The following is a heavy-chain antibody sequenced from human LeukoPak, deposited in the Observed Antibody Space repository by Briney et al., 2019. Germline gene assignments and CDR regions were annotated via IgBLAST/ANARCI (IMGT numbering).Heavy chain of an antibody. CDR1: GGSISSGSYY. D-gene: IGHD3-16*01. Sequence: SETLSLTCTVSGGSISSGSYYWSWIRQPAGRGLEWIGRIYTSGSINYNPSLKSRVTISVDTSKNQFSLKLSSVTAADTAVYYCARDEELRDWGQGTLVTVSS. CDR3: ARDEELRD. V-gene: IGHV4-61*02. J-gene: IGHJ4*02. CDR2: IYTSGSI.